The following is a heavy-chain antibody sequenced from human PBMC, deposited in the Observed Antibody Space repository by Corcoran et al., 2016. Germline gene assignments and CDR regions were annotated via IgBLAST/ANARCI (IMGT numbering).Heavy chain of an antibody. J-gene: IGHJ3*01. CDR2: IDWADDK. D-gene: IGHD1-1*01. V-gene: IGHV2-70*04. CDR3: APTPDWNILGSDAFGV. CDR1: GFSLSTSGMR. Sequence: QVTLKESGPALVKPTQTLTLTCTFSGFSLSTSGMRVSWIRQPPGKALEWLARIDWADDKFYSTSLETRLTISKDTSKNLVVLTMTNMDPVDTATYYCAPTPDWNILGSDAFGVWGQGTMVTGSS.